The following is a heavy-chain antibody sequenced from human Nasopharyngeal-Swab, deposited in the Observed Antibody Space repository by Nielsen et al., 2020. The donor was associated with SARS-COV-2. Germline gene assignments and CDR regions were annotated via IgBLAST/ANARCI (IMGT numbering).Heavy chain of an antibody. J-gene: IGHJ4*02. CDR1: GGSISSYY. CDR3: ARLEYYFDY. Sequence: SETLSPTCTVSGGSISSYYWSWIRQPPGKGLEWIGYIYYSGSTNYNPSLKSRVTISVDTSKNQFSLKLSSVTAADTAVYYCARLEYYFDYWGQGTLVTVSS. V-gene: IGHV4-59*08. CDR2: IYYSGST.